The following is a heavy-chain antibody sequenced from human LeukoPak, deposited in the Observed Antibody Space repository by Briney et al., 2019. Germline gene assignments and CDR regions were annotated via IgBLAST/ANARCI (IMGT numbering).Heavy chain of an antibody. V-gene: IGHV3-73*01. CDR1: GFTFSGSA. D-gene: IGHD1-26*01. CDR2: IRSKANNYAT. Sequence: GGSLRLSCAASGFTFSGSAMHGVRQASGKGLEWVGRIRSKANNYATTYAASVKGRFTISRDDSKNTAYLQMNSLRAEDTAVYYCAKGGSGSYEWLYYFDYWGQGTLVTVSS. J-gene: IGHJ4*02. CDR3: AKGGSGSYEWLYYFDY.